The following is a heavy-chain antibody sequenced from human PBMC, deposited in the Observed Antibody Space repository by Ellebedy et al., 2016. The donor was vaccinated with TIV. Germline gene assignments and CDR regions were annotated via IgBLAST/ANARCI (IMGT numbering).Heavy chain of an antibody. V-gene: IGHV1-8*01. CDR1: GYIFISYN. CDR2: MNPNSGKT. J-gene: IGHJ4*02. D-gene: IGHD3-22*01. CDR3: ASGNYDSRNFDF. Sequence: ASVKVSXXASGYIFISYNLNWVRQATGQGLEWMGWMNPNSGKTGYAQKFQGRVTMTTDTSTTTAYMELRSLKSDDTAVYYCASGNYDSRNFDFWGQGTLVTVSS.